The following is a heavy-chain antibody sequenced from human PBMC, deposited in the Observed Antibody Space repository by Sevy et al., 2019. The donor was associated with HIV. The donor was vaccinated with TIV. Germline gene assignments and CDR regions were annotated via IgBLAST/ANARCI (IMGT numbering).Heavy chain of an antibody. D-gene: IGHD5-18*01. J-gene: IGHJ4*02. Sequence: GGSLRLSCAASGFTFSSYSMNWVRQAPGKGLEWVSSISSSSSYIYYADSVKGRFTISRDNAKNSLYLQMNSLRAEDTALYYCAREGDTGCYFDYWGQGTLVTVSS. CDR1: GFTFSSYS. CDR3: AREGDTGCYFDY. CDR2: ISSSSSYI. V-gene: IGHV3-21*01.